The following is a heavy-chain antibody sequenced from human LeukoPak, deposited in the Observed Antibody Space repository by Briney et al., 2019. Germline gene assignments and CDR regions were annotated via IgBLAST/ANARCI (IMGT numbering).Heavy chain of an antibody. V-gene: IGHV3-74*01. CDR3: ATDLVYGMEV. CDR1: GVTFSSYW. Sequence: GGSLRLSCAASGVTFSSYWMRWVRQAPGKGLVWVSRIYSDGSSTSYADSVKGRFTISRDNAKNTLYLQMNSPRAGDTVVDYCATDLVYGMEVWGQRATVSVSS. CDR2: IYSDGSST. J-gene: IGHJ6*02.